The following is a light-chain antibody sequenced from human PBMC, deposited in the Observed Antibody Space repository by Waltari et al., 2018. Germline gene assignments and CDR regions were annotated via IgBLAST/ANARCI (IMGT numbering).Light chain of an antibody. Sequence: DIQLTQSPSFLSASVGVIVTITCRSSQGISNYLAWYHQKPGKAPKLLIHTATTLQGGVPSRFSGSGSGTEFTRTISSLQPEDFATYYCQHRHSYPITFGQGTRLEIK. CDR3: QHRHSYPIT. J-gene: IGKJ5*01. CDR2: TAT. CDR1: QGISNY. V-gene: IGKV1-9*01.